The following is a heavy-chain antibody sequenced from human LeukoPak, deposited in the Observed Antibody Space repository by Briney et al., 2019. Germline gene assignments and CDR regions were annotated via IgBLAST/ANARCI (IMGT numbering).Heavy chain of an antibody. CDR3: AKLGSGGYDSYYYYYMDV. J-gene: IGHJ6*03. CDR2: ISGSGGST. D-gene: IGHD5-12*01. CDR1: GFTFSDYY. V-gene: IGHV3-23*01. Sequence: PGGSLRLSCAASGFTFSDYYMSWIRQAPGKGLEWVSAISGSGGSTYYADSVKGRFTISRDNSKNTLYLQMNSLRAEDTAVYYCAKLGSGGYDSYYYYYMDVWGKGTTVTISS.